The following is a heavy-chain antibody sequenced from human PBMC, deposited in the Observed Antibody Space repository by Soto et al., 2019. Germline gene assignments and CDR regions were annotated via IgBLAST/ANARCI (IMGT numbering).Heavy chain of an antibody. Sequence: GASVKVSCKASGYTFSSYYLQWVRQAPGQGLEWMGIINPSGDHTSYEEKFHGRITMTSDTSTSTVYMELSSLRSDDTAIYYCARGGHVVVVTAALDYWGQGTLVTVSS. CDR1: GYTFSSYY. D-gene: IGHD2-21*02. V-gene: IGHV1-46*01. J-gene: IGHJ4*02. CDR2: INPSGDHT. CDR3: ARGGHVVVVTAALDY.